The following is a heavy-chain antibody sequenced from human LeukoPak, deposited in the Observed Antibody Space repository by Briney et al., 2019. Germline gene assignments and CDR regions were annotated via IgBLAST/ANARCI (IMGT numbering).Heavy chain of an antibody. CDR2: INPNSGGT. CDR3: AREEVRAAAGPTIDY. D-gene: IGHD6-13*01. J-gene: IGHJ4*02. V-gene: IGHV1-2*02. Sequence: ASVKGSCKASGYTFTDYYMHWVRQAPGQGLEWMGWINPNSGGTNYAQKFQGRVTMTRDASISTAYMERSRLRSDDTAVFYCAREEVRAAAGPTIDYWGQGALVTVSS. CDR1: GYTFTDYY.